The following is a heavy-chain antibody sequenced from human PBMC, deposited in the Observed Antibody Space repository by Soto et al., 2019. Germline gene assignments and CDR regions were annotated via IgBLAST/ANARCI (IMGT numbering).Heavy chain of an antibody. J-gene: IGHJ4*02. CDR1: GGSFSGYY. D-gene: IGHD3-10*01. CDR3: ARGPVFMVRGVIIK. CDR2: INHSGST. Sequence: SETLSLTCAVYGGSFSGYYWSWIRQPPGKGLEWIGEINHSGSTNYNPSLKSRVTISVDTSKNQFSLKLSSVTAADTAVYYCARGPVFMVRGVIIKWGQGTLVTVS. V-gene: IGHV4-34*01.